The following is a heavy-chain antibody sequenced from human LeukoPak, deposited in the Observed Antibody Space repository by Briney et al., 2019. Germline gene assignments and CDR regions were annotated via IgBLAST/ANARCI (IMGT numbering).Heavy chain of an antibody. J-gene: IGHJ6*02. CDR2: ISYDGSNK. V-gene: IGHV3-30*18. CDR1: GFTFSSYG. Sequence: GRSLRLSCAASGFTFSSYGMHWVRQAPGKGLEWVAVISYDGSNKYYADSVKGRFTISRDNSKNTLYLQMNSLRAEDTAVYYCAKVKRTTHYYYYGMDVWGQGTTVTVSS. D-gene: IGHD1-7*01. CDR3: AKVKRTTHYYYYGMDV.